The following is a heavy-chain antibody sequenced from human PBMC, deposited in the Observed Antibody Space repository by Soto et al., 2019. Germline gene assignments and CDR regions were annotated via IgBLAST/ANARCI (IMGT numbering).Heavy chain of an antibody. CDR2: INSKADGGTR. CDR1: EFIFTNAC. V-gene: IGHV3-15*07. Sequence: GGSLRLSVAASEFIFTNACRNWVSQAQGKGLEWVGRINSKADGGTRDYAAPVKGRFTISRDDSKNLLYLQMDSLKPEDTAVFYCTTDEKESGYFFAPHHWGQGTLVTVSS. D-gene: IGHD3-22*01. J-gene: IGHJ5*02. CDR3: TTDEKESGYFFAPHH.